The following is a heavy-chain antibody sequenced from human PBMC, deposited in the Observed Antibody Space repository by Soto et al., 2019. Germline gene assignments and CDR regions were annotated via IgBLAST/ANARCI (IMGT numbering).Heavy chain of an antibody. CDR1: GFTFRSYG. J-gene: IGHJ4*02. V-gene: IGHV3-33*01. Sequence: QVQLVESGGGVAQPGRSLRLPCAASGFTFRSYGMHWVRQAPGKGLEWVAVIWYDGSYKYYADSVKGRFTSSRDNSKNTLYVQMNSLRAEDTAVYYCARGYGSESYVFDYWGQGTLVTVSS. CDR2: IWYDGSYK. D-gene: IGHD3-10*01. CDR3: ARGYGSESYVFDY.